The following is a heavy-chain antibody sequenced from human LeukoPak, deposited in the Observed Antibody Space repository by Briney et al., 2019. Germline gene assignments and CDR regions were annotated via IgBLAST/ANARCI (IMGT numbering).Heavy chain of an antibody. CDR1: GFTFGEYA. CDR2: IRSKLFGETR. V-gene: IGHV3-49*04. D-gene: IGHD4-17*01. Sequence: SLRLSCTTSGFTFGEYALSWVRQAPGKGLEWVGFIRSKLFGETREYAAPVEDRFTISRDDSKSIAYLQMNSLKSEDTAVYYCARGGDYGDPFDYWGQGTLVTVSS. CDR3: ARGGDYGDPFDY. J-gene: IGHJ4*02.